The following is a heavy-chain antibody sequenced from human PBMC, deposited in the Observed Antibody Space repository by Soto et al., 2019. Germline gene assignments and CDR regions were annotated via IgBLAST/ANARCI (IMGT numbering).Heavy chain of an antibody. D-gene: IGHD2-8*01. V-gene: IGHV3-23*01. J-gene: IGHJ3*02. CDR1: GFTFSSYA. Sequence: PGGSLRLSCAASGFTFSSYAVSWVRQAPGKGPEWISSISGSGSTIYYADSVKGRFTISRDNSKNTLYPQMNSLRAEDTAVYYCARDLVPLPYCTNGVCPLRLGAFDIWGQGTMVTVSS. CDR2: ISGSGSTI. CDR3: ARDLVPLPYCTNGVCPLRLGAFDI.